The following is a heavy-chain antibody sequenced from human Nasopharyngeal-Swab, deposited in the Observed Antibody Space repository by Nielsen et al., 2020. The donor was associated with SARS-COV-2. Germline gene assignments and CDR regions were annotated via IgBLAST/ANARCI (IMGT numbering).Heavy chain of an antibody. J-gene: IGHJ2*01. CDR1: GFTFSSYN. Sequence: LSLTCAASGFTFSSYNMIWVRQAPGKGLEWVSSISGSSTYIYYADSMKGRFTISRDNAENSLYLQMNSLRAEDTAVYYCARDKYQGYWYFDLWGRGTLVTVSS. CDR2: ISGSSTYI. V-gene: IGHV3-21*01. CDR3: ARDKYQGYWYFDL. D-gene: IGHD2-2*01.